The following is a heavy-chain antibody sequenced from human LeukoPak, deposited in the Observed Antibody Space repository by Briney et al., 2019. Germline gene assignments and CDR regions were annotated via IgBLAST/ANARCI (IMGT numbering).Heavy chain of an antibody. D-gene: IGHD1-1*01. V-gene: IGHV4-59*10. J-gene: IGHJ3*02. Sequence: SETLSLTCAVYGGSFSGYYWSWIRQPAGKGLEWIGRVYTSGSTHYNPSLKTRLTMSVDTSKNQFSLKLSSVTAADTAVYYCARLTTGTTTAFDIWGQGTMVTVSS. CDR3: ARLTTGTTTAFDI. CDR1: GGSFSGYY. CDR2: VYTSGST.